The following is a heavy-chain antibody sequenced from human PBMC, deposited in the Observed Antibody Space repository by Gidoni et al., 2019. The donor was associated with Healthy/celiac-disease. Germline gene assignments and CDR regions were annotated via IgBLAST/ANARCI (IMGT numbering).Heavy chain of an antibody. V-gene: IGHV3-21*01. CDR2: ISSSSSYI. CDR3: ASLDYGDYGSLWFDP. CDR1: GFTFSSYS. Sequence: EVQLVESGGGLVKPGGSLRLSCAASGFTFSSYSMNWVRQAPGKGLEWVSSISSSSSYIYYADSVKGRFTISRDNAKNSLYLQMNSLRAEDTAVYYCASLDYGDYGSLWFDPWGQGTLVTVSS. J-gene: IGHJ5*02. D-gene: IGHD4-17*01.